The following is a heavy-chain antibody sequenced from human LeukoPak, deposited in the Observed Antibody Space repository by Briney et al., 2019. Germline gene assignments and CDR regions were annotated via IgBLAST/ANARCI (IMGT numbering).Heavy chain of an antibody. CDR1: GFTFSSTW. CDR2: IQPDGSEG. V-gene: IGHV3-7*01. Sequence: GGSLRLSCAGSGFTFSSTWMSWVRQAPGKGLEWVGNIQPDGSEGYPVDSVKGRFTISRDNARNSLFLQMNSLRVEDTAVYYCASQSYARFDPWGQGTLVTVSS. CDR3: ASQSYARFDP. J-gene: IGHJ5*02. D-gene: IGHD3-16*01.